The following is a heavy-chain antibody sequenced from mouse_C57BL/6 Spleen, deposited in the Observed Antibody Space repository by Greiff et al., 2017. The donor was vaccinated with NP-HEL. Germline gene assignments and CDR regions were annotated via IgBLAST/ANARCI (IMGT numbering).Heavy chain of an antibody. CDR3: TRYVEDDFDY. CDR2: IDPETGGT. Sequence: VQLQESGAELVRPGASVTLSCKASGYTFTDYEMHWVKQTPVHGLEWIGAIDPETGGTAYNQKFKGKAILTADKSSSTAYMELRSLTSEDSAVYYCTRYVEDDFDYWAQGTTLTVSS. V-gene: IGHV1-15*01. CDR1: GYTFTDYE. J-gene: IGHJ2*01.